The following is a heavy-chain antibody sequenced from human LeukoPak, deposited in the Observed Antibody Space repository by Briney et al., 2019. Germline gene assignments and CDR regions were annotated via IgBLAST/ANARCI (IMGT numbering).Heavy chain of an antibody. CDR1: GYSFTNYW. J-gene: IGHJ4*02. D-gene: IGHD2-2*01. CDR2: ISPGDSDT. Sequence: GESLKISCKGSGYSFTNYWIGWVRQMPGKGLDWMGIISPGDSDTRYSPSFQGQVTISADKSINTAYLQWSGLKASDTAIYYCARRDKYQVSMAAIDYWGQGTLVTVSS. CDR3: ARRDKYQVSMAAIDY. V-gene: IGHV5-51*01.